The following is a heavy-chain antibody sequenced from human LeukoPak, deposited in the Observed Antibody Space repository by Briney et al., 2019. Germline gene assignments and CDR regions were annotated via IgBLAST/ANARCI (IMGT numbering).Heavy chain of an antibody. CDR2: ISYDGSNK. J-gene: IGHJ6*02. CDR1: GFTFSSYG. CDR3: AKPSYYDILTIYYYGMDV. V-gene: IGHV3-30*18. Sequence: PGGSLRLSCAASGFTFSSYGMHWVRQAPGKGLEWVAVISYDGSNKYYADSVKGRFTISRDNSKNTLYLQMNSLRAEDMAVYYCAKPSYYDILTIYYYGMDVWGQGTTVTVSS. D-gene: IGHD3-9*01.